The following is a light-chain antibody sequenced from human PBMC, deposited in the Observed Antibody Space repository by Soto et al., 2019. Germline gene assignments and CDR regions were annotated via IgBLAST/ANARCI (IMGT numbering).Light chain of an antibody. J-gene: IGKJ4*01. Sequence: IQMTQSPSSLSASVGDRVTITCRASQSISNYLAWYQQKPGEAPKLLIYAASTLHGGVPSRFSGSGSGTDFALTITSLQAEDFATYYCQQLRSYPSTFGGGTKWIS. CDR2: AAS. CDR1: QSISNY. V-gene: IGKV1-9*01. CDR3: QQLRSYPST.